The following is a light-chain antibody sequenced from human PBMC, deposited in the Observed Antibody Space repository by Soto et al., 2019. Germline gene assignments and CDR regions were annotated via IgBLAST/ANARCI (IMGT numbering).Light chain of an antibody. CDR1: SSDIGGHDY. Sequence: QSVLTQPASVSGSPGQSITISCNGTSSDIGGHDYVSWYQQQSGKAPKLTIFEVNHRPSGVSNRFSGSKSGNTASLTISGLQTEDEADYYCSSYTSVTTFVVFGAGTKVTVL. CDR3: SSYTSVTTFVV. V-gene: IGLV2-14*01. J-gene: IGLJ1*01. CDR2: EVN.